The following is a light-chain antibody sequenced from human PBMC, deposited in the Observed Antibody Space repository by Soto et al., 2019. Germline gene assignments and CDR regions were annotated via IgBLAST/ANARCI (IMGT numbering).Light chain of an antibody. CDR1: QTISSW. V-gene: IGKV1-5*03. J-gene: IGKJ1*01. Sequence: DIQMTQSPSTLSGSVGDRVTITCRASQTISSWLAWYQQKPGKAPKLLIYNASTLKSGVPSRFSGSGSGTEFTLTISSLHPDDFATYYCQHYNSYSDAFGQGTKVELK. CDR3: QHYNSYSDA. CDR2: NAS.